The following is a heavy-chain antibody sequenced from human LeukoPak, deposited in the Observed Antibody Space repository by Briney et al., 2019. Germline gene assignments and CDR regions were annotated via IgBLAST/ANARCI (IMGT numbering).Heavy chain of an antibody. D-gene: IGHD3-10*01. CDR2: ISFDGSNK. CDR3: AKSTGSGGHFDY. CDR1: GFTFSNYG. Sequence: GGSLRLSCAASGFTFSNYGIHWVRQAPGKGLEWVAVISFDGSNKYYADSVKGRFTIARDNSKNTLYLQMNSLRPEDTAVYYCAKSTGSGGHFDYWGQGTLVTVSS. J-gene: IGHJ4*02. V-gene: IGHV3-30*18.